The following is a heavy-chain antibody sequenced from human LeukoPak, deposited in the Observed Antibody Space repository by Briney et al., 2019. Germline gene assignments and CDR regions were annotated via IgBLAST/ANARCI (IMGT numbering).Heavy chain of an antibody. Sequence: GGSLRLSCAASGFTFSSYAMSWVRQAPGKGLEWVSYISSSGSTIYYADSVKGRFTISRDNAKNSLYLQMNSLRAEDTAVYYCARFWSGYYGMDVWGQGTTVTVSS. CDR2: ISSSGSTI. CDR1: GFTFSSYA. D-gene: IGHD3-3*01. CDR3: ARFWSGYYGMDV. V-gene: IGHV3-48*04. J-gene: IGHJ6*02.